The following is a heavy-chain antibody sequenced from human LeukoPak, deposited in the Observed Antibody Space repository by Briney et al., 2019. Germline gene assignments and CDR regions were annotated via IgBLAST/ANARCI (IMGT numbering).Heavy chain of an antibody. Sequence: SETLSLTCTVSGGSISSYYWSWIRQPPGKGLEWIGYIYYSGSTNYNPSLKSRVTISVDTSKNQFSLKLSSATAADTAVYYCARTISSSTRLYYFDYWGQGTLVTVSS. V-gene: IGHV4-59*08. CDR2: IYYSGST. CDR3: ARTISSSTRLYYFDY. J-gene: IGHJ4*02. CDR1: GGSISSYY. D-gene: IGHD5-12*01.